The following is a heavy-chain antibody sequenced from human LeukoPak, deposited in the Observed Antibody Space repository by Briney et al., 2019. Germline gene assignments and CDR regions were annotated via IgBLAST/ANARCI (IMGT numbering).Heavy chain of an antibody. D-gene: IGHD2-2*01. J-gene: IGHJ4*02. CDR1: GFTFSDYS. V-gene: IGHV3-48*01. CDR3: ARDTKYAFDN. CDR2: VGISSGNT. Sequence: GGSLTLSCAASGFTFSDYSMNWVRQAPGKGLEWISYVGISSGNTKYADSVKGRFTISGDKAKNSLYLQMNTLRVEDTAVYYCARDTKYAFDNWGQGTLVTVSS.